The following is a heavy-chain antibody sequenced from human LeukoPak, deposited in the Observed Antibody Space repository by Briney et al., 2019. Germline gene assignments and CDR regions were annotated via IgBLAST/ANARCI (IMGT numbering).Heavy chain of an antibody. D-gene: IGHD1-26*01. V-gene: IGHV1-69*05. CDR1: GGTFSSYA. J-gene: IGHJ4*02. Sequence: ASVKVSCKASGGTFSSYAINWVRQAPGQGLEWMGGIIPIFGTANYAQKFQGRVTITTDESTSTAYMELSSLRSEDTAVYYCATSGSYAGRYFDYWGQGTLVTVSS. CDR2: IIPIFGTA. CDR3: ATSGSYAGRYFDY.